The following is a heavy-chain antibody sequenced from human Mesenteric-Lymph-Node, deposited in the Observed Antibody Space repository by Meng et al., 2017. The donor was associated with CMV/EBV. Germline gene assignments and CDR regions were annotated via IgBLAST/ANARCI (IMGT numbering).Heavy chain of an antibody. CDR1: VGSFSGYY. V-gene: IGHV4-59*01. D-gene: IGHD3-16*01. CDR2: IYYSGSP. Sequence: SETLSLTCAVYVGSFSGYYWTWIRQPPGKGLEWIGYIYYSGSPNYNPSLKSRVTISVDTSKNQFSLRLSSVTAADTAVYYCAGGVGGTALDYWGQGTLVTVSS. CDR3: AGGVGGTALDY. J-gene: IGHJ4*02.